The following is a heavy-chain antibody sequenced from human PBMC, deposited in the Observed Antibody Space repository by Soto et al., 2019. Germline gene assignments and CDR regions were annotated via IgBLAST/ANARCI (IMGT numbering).Heavy chain of an antibody. V-gene: IGHV1-69*13. J-gene: IGHJ4*02. CDR2: IIPIFVTA. CDR3: ARDVSSDTTGFRGYDL. D-gene: IGHD3-10*01. Sequence: GASVELSCKASGGRFSSYASSWVRQAPGQGLEWMGVIIPIFVTANYAQKFQGRITITADESTSTAYMELSGLTSEDTAIYYCARDVSSDTTGFRGYDLWGQGTQVTVSS. CDR1: GGRFSSYA.